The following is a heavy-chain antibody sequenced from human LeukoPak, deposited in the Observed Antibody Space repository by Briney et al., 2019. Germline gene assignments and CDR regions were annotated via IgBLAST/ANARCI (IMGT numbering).Heavy chain of an antibody. CDR2: ISGSGGST. V-gene: IGHV3-23*01. CDR1: GFTFSSYA. J-gene: IGHJ6*03. CDR3: AKIGCSSTSCYAFYYYYMDV. Sequence: GGSLRLSCAASGFTFSSYAMSWVRQAPGKGLEWVSAISGSGGSTYYADSVKGRFTISRDNSKNTLYLQMNGLRAEATAVYYCAKIGCSSTSCYAFYYYYMDVWGKGTTVTVSS. D-gene: IGHD2-2*01.